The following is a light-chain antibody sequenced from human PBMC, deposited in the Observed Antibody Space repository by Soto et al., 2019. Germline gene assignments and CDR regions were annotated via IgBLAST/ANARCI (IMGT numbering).Light chain of an antibody. J-gene: IGKJ1*01. CDR3: QQYGSSLTWT. V-gene: IGKV3-20*01. Sequence: EIVLTQSPGTLSLSPGEGATLSCRASQSVISTYLAWYQQRPGQAPRLLIYGASNRASGIPDRFSGSGSGTDFTLTISRREPEDFAVYYCQQYGSSLTWTFGQGTKVEIK. CDR2: GAS. CDR1: QSVISTY.